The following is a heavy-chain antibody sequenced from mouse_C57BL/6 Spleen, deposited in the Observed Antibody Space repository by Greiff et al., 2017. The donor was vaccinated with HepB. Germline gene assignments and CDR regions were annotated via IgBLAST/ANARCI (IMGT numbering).Heavy chain of an antibody. D-gene: IGHD2-2*01. V-gene: IGHV1-64*01. J-gene: IGHJ3*01. CDR3: AGWLRGFAY. CDR1: GYTFTSYW. CDR2: IHPNSGST. Sequence: VQLQQPGAELVKPGASVKLSCKASGYTFTSYWLHWVKQRPGQGLEWIGMIHPNSGSTNYNEKFKSKATLTVDKSSSTAYMQLSSLTSDDSAVYYCAGWLRGFAYWGQGTLVTVSA.